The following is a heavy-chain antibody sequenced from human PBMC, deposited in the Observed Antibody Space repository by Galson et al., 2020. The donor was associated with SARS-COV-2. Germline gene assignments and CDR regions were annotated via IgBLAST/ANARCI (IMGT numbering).Heavy chain of an antibody. V-gene: IGHV4-59*08. Sequence: ASETLSLTCTVSGGSISSYYWSWIRQPPGKGLEWIGYSYYSGSTNYNPSLKSRVTISVDTSKNQFPLKLSSVTAADTAVYYCARHYGLLWFGESHPSFDYWGQGTLVTVSS. CDR1: GGSISSYY. CDR3: ARHYGLLWFGESHPSFDY. CDR2: SYYSGST. J-gene: IGHJ4*02. D-gene: IGHD3-10*01.